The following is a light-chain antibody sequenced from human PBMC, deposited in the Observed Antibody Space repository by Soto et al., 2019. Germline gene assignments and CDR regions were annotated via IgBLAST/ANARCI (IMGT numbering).Light chain of an antibody. Sequence: QSALTQPASVSGSPGQSITISCTGTSSDVGAYTSVSWYRQHPGKAPKLMIYEVSNRPSGVSNRFSGSKSANTASLTISGLQADDEAHYYCTSYTSDNRSYVIGTGTKLTVL. CDR2: EVS. CDR1: SSDVGAYTS. J-gene: IGLJ1*01. V-gene: IGLV2-14*01. CDR3: TSYTSDNRSYV.